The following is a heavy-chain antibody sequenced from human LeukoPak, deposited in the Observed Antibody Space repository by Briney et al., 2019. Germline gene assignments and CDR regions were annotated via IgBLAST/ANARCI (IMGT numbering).Heavy chain of an antibody. D-gene: IGHD2-2*02. Sequence: GSLRLSCAASGFTFSSYAMHWVRQAPGKGLEWVAVISYDGSNKYYADSVKGRFTISRDNSKNTLYLQMNSLRAEDTAVYYCARDPRYCSSTSCYKAFDYWGQGTLVTVSS. CDR2: ISYDGSNK. CDR1: GFTFSSYA. J-gene: IGHJ4*02. CDR3: ARDPRYCSSTSCYKAFDY. V-gene: IGHV3-30-3*01.